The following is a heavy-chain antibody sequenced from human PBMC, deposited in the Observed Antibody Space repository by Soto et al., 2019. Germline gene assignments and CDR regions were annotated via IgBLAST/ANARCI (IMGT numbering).Heavy chain of an antibody. Sequence: QVQLVQSGAEVKKPGASVKVSCKASGYTFTGYYMHWVRQAPGQGLEWMGWINPNSGGTNYAQKFQGRVTMTRDTSISTAYMELSRLRSGDTAVYYCARGVVVVAASPHYFDYWGQGTLVTVSS. J-gene: IGHJ4*02. D-gene: IGHD2-15*01. V-gene: IGHV1-2*02. CDR2: INPNSGGT. CDR1: GYTFTGYY. CDR3: ARGVVVVAASPHYFDY.